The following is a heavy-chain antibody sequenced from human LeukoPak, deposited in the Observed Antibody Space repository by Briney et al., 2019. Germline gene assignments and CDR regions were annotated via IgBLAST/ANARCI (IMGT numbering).Heavy chain of an antibody. D-gene: IGHD2-15*01. V-gene: IGHV4-4*02. J-gene: IGHJ4*02. Sequence: SETLSLTCAVSGGSISSSNWWSWVRQPPGKGLEWIGEIYRSGSTNYNPSLKSRVTISVDKSKNQFSLKLSSVTAADTAVYYCARDLGYCSGGSCYSAYWGQGTLVTVSS. CDR2: IYRSGST. CDR3: ARDLGYCSGGSCYSAY. CDR1: GGSISSSNW.